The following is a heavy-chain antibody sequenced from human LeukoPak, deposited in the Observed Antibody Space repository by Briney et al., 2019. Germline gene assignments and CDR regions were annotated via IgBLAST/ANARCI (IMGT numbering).Heavy chain of an antibody. CDR1: GGSISSYY. Sequence: PSETLSLTCTVSGGSISSYYWSWIRQPPGQGLEWIGYIYYSGSTNYNPSLKSRVTISVDTSKNQFSLKLSSVTAAGPAVDYCAVYCSGGSCQAGWFDPWGQGTLVTVSS. CDR3: AVYCSGGSCQAGWFDP. J-gene: IGHJ5*02. V-gene: IGHV4-59*01. CDR2: IYYSGST. D-gene: IGHD2-15*01.